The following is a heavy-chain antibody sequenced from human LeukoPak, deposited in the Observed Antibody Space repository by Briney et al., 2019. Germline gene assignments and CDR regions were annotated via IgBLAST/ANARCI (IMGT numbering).Heavy chain of an antibody. J-gene: IGHJ4*02. D-gene: IGHD6-19*01. CDR2: ISGSGGST. Sequence: GGSLRLSCAASGFTFSSYAMSWVRQAPGKGLEWVSAISGSGGSTYYADSAKGRFTISRDNSKNTLYLQMNSLRAEDTAVYYCAKGDQQWLVRKVDYWGQGTLVTVSS. CDR3: AKGDQQWLVRKVDY. CDR1: GFTFSSYA. V-gene: IGHV3-23*01.